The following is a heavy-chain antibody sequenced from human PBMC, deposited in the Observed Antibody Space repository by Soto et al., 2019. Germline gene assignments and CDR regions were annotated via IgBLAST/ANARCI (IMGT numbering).Heavy chain of an antibody. V-gene: IGHV1-69*13. D-gene: IGHD4-17*01. J-gene: IGHJ6*02. CDR3: ARYTLTVTPYYYYYYGMDV. Sequence: SVKVSCKASGGTFSSYAISWVRQAPGQGLEWMGGIIPIFGTANYAQKFQGRVTITADETTSTAYMELSSLRSEDTAVYYCARYTLTVTPYYYYYYGMDVWGQGTTVTVSS. CDR2: IIPIFGTA. CDR1: GGTFSSYA.